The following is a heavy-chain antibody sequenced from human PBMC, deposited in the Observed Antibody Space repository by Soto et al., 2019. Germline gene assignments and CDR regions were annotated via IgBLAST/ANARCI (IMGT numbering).Heavy chain of an antibody. D-gene: IGHD3-10*01. J-gene: IGHJ4*02. Sequence: PSETLSLTCTVSGGSISSGGYYWSWIRQHPGKGLEWIGYIYYSGSTYYNPSLKSRVTISVDTSKNQFSLKLSSVTAADTAVYYCARCVLLWFGELSHFDYWGQGTLVTVSS. CDR3: ARCVLLWFGELSHFDY. CDR1: GGSISSGGYY. CDR2: IYYSGST. V-gene: IGHV4-31*03.